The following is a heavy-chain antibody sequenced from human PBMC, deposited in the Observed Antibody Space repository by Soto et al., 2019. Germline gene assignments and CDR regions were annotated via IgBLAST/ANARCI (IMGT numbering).Heavy chain of an antibody. Sequence: PGGSLRLSWAASGFIASDNYMNWVRQAPGKGLEWLSVVYSGSATYYADSVKGRFTISRDNSKNTVFLHMNSLRVEDTAVYYCARGKSGYLTFDFWGQGTQVTVSS. CDR2: VYSGSAT. CDR3: ARGKSGYLTFDF. CDR1: GFIASDNY. J-gene: IGHJ4*02. V-gene: IGHV3-53*01. D-gene: IGHD3-22*01.